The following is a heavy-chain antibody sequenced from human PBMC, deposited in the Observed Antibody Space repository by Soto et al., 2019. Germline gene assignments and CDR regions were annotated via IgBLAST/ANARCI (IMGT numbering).Heavy chain of an antibody. CDR1: GFTFSSYG. CDR2: IWYDGSNK. D-gene: IGHD5-18*01. CDR3: AGDVDTGQGYFDY. J-gene: IGHJ4*02. V-gene: IGHV3-33*01. Sequence: GGSLRLSCAASGFTFSSYGMHWVRQAPGKGLEWVAVIWYDGSNKYYADSVKGRFTISRDNSKNTLYLQMNSLRAEDTAVYYCAGDVDTGQGYFDYWGQGTLVTVSS.